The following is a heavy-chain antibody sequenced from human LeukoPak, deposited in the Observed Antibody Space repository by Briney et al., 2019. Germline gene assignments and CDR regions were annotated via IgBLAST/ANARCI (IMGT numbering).Heavy chain of an antibody. CDR1: GYTFTTYA. CDR2: INAGNGNT. V-gene: IGHV1-3*01. Sequence: ASVKVSCKASGYTFTTYAMHWVRLAPGQRLEWMGWINAGNGNTKYSQNFQGRVTITRDTSASTAYMELTSLRSEDTAVYYCAKEGGGTGYYFDYRGQGTLVTVSS. J-gene: IGHJ4*02. D-gene: IGHD3-16*01. CDR3: AKEGGGTGYYFDY.